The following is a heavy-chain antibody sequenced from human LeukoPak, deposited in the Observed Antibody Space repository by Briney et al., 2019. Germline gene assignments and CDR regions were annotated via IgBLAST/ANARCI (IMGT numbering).Heavy chain of an antibody. Sequence: GRSLRLSCAASGFTFSTYGMHWVRQAPGKGLEWVAFIWHDGSKKIFADSVKGRFTISRDNSKNTLYLQMSSLRAEDTAVYYCARGRTYYYDSSAFDYWGQGTLVTVSS. J-gene: IGHJ4*02. CDR3: ARGRTYYYDSSAFDY. V-gene: IGHV3-33*01. CDR2: IWHDGSKK. D-gene: IGHD3-22*01. CDR1: GFTFSTYG.